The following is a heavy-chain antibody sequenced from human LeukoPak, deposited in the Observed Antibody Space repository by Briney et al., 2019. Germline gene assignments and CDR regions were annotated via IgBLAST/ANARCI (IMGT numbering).Heavy chain of an antibody. J-gene: IGHJ4*02. CDR3: ARDRVATDLFDY. V-gene: IGHV3-21*01. Sequence: GGSLRLSCAASGFTFSSYSMNWVRQAPWKGLEWVSSISSSSSYIYYADSVKGRFTISRDNAKNSLYLQMNSLRAEDTAVYYCARDRVATDLFDYWGQGTLVTVSS. CDR1: GFTFSSYS. CDR2: ISSSSSYI.